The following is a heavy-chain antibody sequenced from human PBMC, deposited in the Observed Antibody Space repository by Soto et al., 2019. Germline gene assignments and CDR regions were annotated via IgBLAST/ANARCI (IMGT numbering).Heavy chain of an antibody. Sequence: QVQLQESGPGLVMPSGTLSLTCAVSGGFLSSGLWWSWVRQSPGKGLEWLGEIYHGGTTNYNPSLRSRVTMSIDNSKYQFSLKVSSVTAADTDLYYWASQSSYRIDYWGQGILVSVSS. V-gene: IGHV4-4*02. J-gene: IGHJ4*02. CDR3: ASQSSYRIDY. D-gene: IGHD2-2*01. CDR2: IYHGGTT. CDR1: GGFLSSGLW.